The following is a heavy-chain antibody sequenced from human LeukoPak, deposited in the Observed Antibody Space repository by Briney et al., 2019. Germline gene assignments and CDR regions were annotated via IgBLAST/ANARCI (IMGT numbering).Heavy chain of an antibody. J-gene: IGHJ4*02. CDR3: TRGGVDY. V-gene: IGHV3-74*01. CDR1: GFTFSSYW. CDR2: INGDGSTT. D-gene: IGHD3-10*01. Sequence: GGSLRLSCAASGFTFSSYWMHWVRPAPGKGLVWVSRINGDGSTTTYADSVKGRFTISRDNAKNTVYLQMNSLRAEDTAVYYCTRGGVDYWGQGTLVTVSS.